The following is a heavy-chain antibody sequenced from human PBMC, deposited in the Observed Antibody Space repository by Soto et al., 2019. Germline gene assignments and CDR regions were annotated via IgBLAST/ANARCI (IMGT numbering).Heavy chain of an antibody. CDR2: IYYSGST. Sequence: ASETLSLTCTVSGGSISSYYWSWIRQPPGKGLEWIGYIYYSGSTNYNPSLKSRVTISVDTSKNQFSLKLSSVTAADTAVYYCVRHIGNYGDWVFEFWGPGNLVTVSS. D-gene: IGHD2-21*01. CDR1: GGSISSYY. V-gene: IGHV4-59*01. CDR3: VRHIGNYGDWVFEF. J-gene: IGHJ4*02.